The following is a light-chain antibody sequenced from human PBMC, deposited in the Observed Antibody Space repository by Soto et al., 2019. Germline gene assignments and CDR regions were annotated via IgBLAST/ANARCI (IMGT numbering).Light chain of an antibody. Sequence: EIVLTLSPATLSASPGERATLSCRASQSVSRDLAWYQQKPGQAPRLLIYGASTRAPSIPARYSGSGSGTDFTLTISSLQSEDVAVYYCQQYDKWPTWTFGQGTKVDI. CDR2: GAS. CDR3: QQYDKWPTWT. CDR1: QSVSRD. J-gene: IGKJ1*01. V-gene: IGKV3-15*01.